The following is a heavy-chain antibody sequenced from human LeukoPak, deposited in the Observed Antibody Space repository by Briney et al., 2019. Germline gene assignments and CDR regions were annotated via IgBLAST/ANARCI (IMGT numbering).Heavy chain of an antibody. D-gene: IGHD1-26*01. V-gene: IGHV3-53*01. J-gene: IGHJ6*03. Sequence: GGSLRLSCAASGFTVSSNYMSWVRQAPGKGLEWVSVIYSGGSTYYADSVKGRFTISRDNAKSSLYLQMNSLRAEDTAVYYCARDPYSGSYGDYYYYYMDVWGKGTTVTISS. CDR3: ARDPYSGSYGDYYYYYMDV. CDR1: GFTVSSNY. CDR2: IYSGGST.